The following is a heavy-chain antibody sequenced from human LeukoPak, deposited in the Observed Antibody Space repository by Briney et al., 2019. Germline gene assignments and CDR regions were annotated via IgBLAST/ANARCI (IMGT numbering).Heavy chain of an antibody. CDR1: GFTFSSYG. Sequence: GRPLRLSCAASGFTFSSYGMHWVRQAPGKGLEWVAVISYDGSNKYYADSVKGRFTISRDNSKNTLYLQMNSLRAEDTAVYYCAKDDDGSGSYYVDYWGQGTLVTVSS. J-gene: IGHJ4*02. V-gene: IGHV3-30*18. D-gene: IGHD3-10*01. CDR3: AKDDDGSGSYYVDY. CDR2: ISYDGSNK.